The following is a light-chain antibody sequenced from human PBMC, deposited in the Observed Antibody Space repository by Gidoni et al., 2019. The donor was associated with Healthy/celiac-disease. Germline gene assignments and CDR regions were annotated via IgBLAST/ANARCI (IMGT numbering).Light chain of an antibody. Sequence: SYELTQPPSASVSPGQTASITCSGDKLGDKYACWYQQKPGQSHVLVIYQDSKRPSGIPERFSGSNSGNTATLTISGTQAMDEADYYCQAWDSSTVVFGGGTKLTVL. J-gene: IGLJ2*01. CDR3: QAWDSSTVV. CDR1: KLGDKY. V-gene: IGLV3-1*01. CDR2: QDS.